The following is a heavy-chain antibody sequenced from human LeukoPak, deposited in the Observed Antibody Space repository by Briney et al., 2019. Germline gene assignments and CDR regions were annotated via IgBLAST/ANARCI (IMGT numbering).Heavy chain of an antibody. CDR1: RFTLRNFW. Sequence: GGSLRFSCAASRFTLRNFWMSWVRQAPGKGLEWVSLISGNGVSPYYADSVKGRFTISRDNSKNTLYLQMNSLRAEDTAVYYCARDGDYYYGSGSPSAIDYWGQGTLVTVSS. V-gene: IGHV3-23*01. CDR3: ARDGDYYYGSGSPSAIDY. D-gene: IGHD3-10*01. J-gene: IGHJ4*02. CDR2: ISGNGVSP.